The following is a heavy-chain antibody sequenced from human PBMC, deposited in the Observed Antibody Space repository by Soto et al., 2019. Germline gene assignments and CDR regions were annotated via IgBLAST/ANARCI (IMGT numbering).Heavy chain of an antibody. CDR1: GFTFSNYW. J-gene: IGHJ4*02. CDR3: ARGPLSGYDNY. Sequence: GGSLRLSCAASGFTFSNYWMSWVRQAPGKGLEWVANIKQDGSEKYYVDSVKGRFTISRDNSKNSLYLQMNSLRGEDTAVYYCARGPLSGYDNYWGQGTLVTVSS. V-gene: IGHV3-7*04. CDR2: IKQDGSEK. D-gene: IGHD5-12*01.